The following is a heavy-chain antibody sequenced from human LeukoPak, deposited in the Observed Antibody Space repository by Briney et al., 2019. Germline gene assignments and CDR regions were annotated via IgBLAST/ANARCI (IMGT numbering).Heavy chain of an antibody. CDR2: INAGNGNT. CDR1: GYTFTSYD. Sequence: ASVKVSCKASGYTFTSYDISWVRQAPGQGLEWMGWINAGNGNTKYSQKFQGRVTITRDTSASTAYMELSSLRSEDTAVYYCARAKPYSGSYPLEIDYWGQGTLVTVSS. J-gene: IGHJ4*02. CDR3: ARAKPYSGSYPLEIDY. D-gene: IGHD1-26*01. V-gene: IGHV1-3*01.